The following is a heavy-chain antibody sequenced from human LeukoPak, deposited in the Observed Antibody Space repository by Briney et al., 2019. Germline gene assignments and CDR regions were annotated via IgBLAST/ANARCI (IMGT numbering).Heavy chain of an antibody. CDR1: GGSFSGYY. CDR3: ARGEDYDILTGPGAFYFDY. CDR2: INHSGST. V-gene: IGHV4-34*01. J-gene: IGHJ4*02. Sequence: SETLSLTCAVYGGSFSGYYWSWIRQPPGKGLEWIGEINHSGSTNYNPSLKSRVTIPVDTSKNQFSLKLSSVTAADTAVYYCARGEDYDILTGPGAFYFDYWGQGTLVTVSS. D-gene: IGHD3-9*01.